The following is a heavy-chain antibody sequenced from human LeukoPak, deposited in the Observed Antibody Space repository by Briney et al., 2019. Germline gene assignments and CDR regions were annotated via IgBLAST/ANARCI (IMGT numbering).Heavy chain of an antibody. D-gene: IGHD3-3*01. CDR3: ARPSRFWSGYAFDI. CDR2: INHSGST. CDR1: GGSFSGYY. Sequence: KPSETLSLTCAVYGGSFSGYYWSWIRQPPGKGLEWIGEINHSGSTNYNPSLKSRVTISVDTSKNQFSLKLSSVTAADTAVYYCARPSRFWSGYAFDIWGQGTMVTVSS. J-gene: IGHJ3*02. V-gene: IGHV4-34*01.